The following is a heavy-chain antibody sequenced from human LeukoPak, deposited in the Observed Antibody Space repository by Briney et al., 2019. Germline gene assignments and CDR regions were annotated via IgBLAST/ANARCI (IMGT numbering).Heavy chain of an antibody. J-gene: IGHJ3*02. CDR1: GGSISSYY. CDR3: ASYLVGATSDAFDI. V-gene: IGHV4-4*07. D-gene: IGHD1-26*01. CDR2: IYTSGST. Sequence: SETLSLTCTVAGGSISSYYWSWIRQPAGKGLEWNGRIYTSGSTNYNPSLKSRVTMSVDTSKNQFSLKLSSVTAADTAVYYCASYLVGATSDAFDIWGQGTMVTVSS.